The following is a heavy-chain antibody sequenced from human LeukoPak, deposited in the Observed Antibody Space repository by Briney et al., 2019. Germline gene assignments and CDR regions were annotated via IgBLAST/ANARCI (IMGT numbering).Heavy chain of an antibody. CDR2: ISGSGGST. CDR1: GFTFSSYG. D-gene: IGHD2-15*01. Sequence: GGSLRLSCAASGFTFSSYGMSWVRQAPGKGLEWVSAISGSGGSTYYADSVKGRFTISRDNSKNTLYLQMNSLRAGDTAVYYCAKSKDIVVVVAATPLDYWGQGTLVTVSS. CDR3: AKSKDIVVVVAATPLDY. V-gene: IGHV3-23*01. J-gene: IGHJ4*02.